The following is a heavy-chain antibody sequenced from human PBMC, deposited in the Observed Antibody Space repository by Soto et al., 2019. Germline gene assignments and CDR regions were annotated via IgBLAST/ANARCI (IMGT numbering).Heavy chain of an antibody. V-gene: IGHV1-18*01. CDR2: IYSKAGKM. J-gene: IGHJ4*02. D-gene: IGHD2-15*01. CDR3: ARDIAFDIDY. Sequence: QVHLLQSGAEVQKPGASVKVSCKTSGYTFNDFGITWVRQAPGLGLEWLGWIYSKAGKMNYAPKFQNRVILTTDTSTSTAFMELTSLTFAGSAIYFCARDIAFDIDYWGQGTLVTVS. CDR1: GYTFNDFG.